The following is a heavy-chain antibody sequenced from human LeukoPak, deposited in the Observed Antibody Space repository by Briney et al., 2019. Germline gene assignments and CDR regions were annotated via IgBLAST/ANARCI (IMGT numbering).Heavy chain of an antibody. CDR1: GGSFSGYY. V-gene: IGHV4-34*01. Sequence: PSETLSLTCAVYGGSFSGYYWSWIRQPPGKGLEWIGEINHSGSTNYNPSLKSRVTISVDTSKNQFSLKLSSVTAADTAVYYCARRDSYGYRYWGQGTLVTVPS. CDR2: INHSGST. D-gene: IGHD5-18*01. J-gene: IGHJ4*02. CDR3: ARRDSYGYRY.